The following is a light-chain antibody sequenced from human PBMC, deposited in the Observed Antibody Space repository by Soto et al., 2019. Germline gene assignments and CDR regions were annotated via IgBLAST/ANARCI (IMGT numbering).Light chain of an antibody. V-gene: IGKV3-15*01. CDR1: QSVSSN. J-gene: IGKJ1*01. Sequence: EIVMTQSPATLSVSPGERATLSCRASQSVSSNLAWYQQKPGQAPRLLIYDASTRAPGIPARFSGSGSGTAFTLTLSSLQSEDFPVYYCQQYSAWWTFGQGTTVEIK. CDR3: QQYSAWWT. CDR2: DAS.